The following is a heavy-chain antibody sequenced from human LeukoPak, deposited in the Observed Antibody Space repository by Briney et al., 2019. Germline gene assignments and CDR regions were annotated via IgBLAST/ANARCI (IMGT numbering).Heavy chain of an antibody. CDR3: ASLIVVVPADISFAFDI. CDR2: IYYSGST. D-gene: IGHD2-2*01. Sequence: PSETLSLTCTVSGGSISSSSYYWGWIRQPPGKGLEWIGSIYYSGSTYYNPSLKSRVTISVDTSKNQFSLKLSSVTAADTAVYYCASLIVVVPADISFAFDIWGQGTMVTVSS. V-gene: IGHV4-39*01. CDR1: GGSISSSSYY. J-gene: IGHJ3*02.